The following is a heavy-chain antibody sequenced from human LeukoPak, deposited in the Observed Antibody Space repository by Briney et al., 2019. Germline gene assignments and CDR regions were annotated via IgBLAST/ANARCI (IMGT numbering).Heavy chain of an antibody. D-gene: IGHD6-19*01. Sequence: ASVKVSFKASGYTFTVYYMHWVRQAPGQGLEWMGWINPNSGGTNYAQKFQGRVTMTRDTSISTAYMELSRLKSDDTAVYYCARDPDGSGWYYYFDYWGQGTLVTVSS. J-gene: IGHJ4*02. CDR1: GYTFTVYY. V-gene: IGHV1-2*02. CDR2: INPNSGGT. CDR3: ARDPDGSGWYYYFDY.